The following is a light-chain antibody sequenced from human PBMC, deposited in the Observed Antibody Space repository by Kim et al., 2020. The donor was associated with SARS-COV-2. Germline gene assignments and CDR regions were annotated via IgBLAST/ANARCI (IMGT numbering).Light chain of an antibody. CDR2: GAS. Sequence: EIVMTQSPAILSLSPGERATLHCRASQSISTTLTWYQQKAGQAPRLLIYGASTRATGSPARFSGSGSGTDFTLTISSLQSEDCAVYYCQQYSDWTPWTFGQGTKVDIK. CDR1: QSISTT. V-gene: IGKV3-15*01. CDR3: QQYSDWTPWT. J-gene: IGKJ1*01.